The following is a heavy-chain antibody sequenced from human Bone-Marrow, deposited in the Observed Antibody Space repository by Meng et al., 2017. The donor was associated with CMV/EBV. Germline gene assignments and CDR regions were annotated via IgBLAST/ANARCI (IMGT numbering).Heavy chain of an antibody. CDR1: GYSFDIYW. J-gene: IGHJ3*02. D-gene: IGHD1-7*01. CDR3: ARQELFFDAFDI. Sequence: GESLKISCKASGYSFDIYWIGWVRQVPGKGLEWMGIIYPGDSTTKYSPSFQGQVTISADKSITTAYLQWSNLKASDTAMYYCARQELFFDAFDIWGQGTMVTVSS. CDR2: IYPGDSTT. V-gene: IGHV5-51*01.